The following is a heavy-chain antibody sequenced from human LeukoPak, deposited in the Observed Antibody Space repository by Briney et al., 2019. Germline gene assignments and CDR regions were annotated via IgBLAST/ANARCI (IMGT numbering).Heavy chain of an antibody. CDR2: IRSKANSYAT. CDR1: GFTFSGSA. D-gene: IGHD3-22*01. J-gene: IGHJ4*02. CDR3: TSTNYYDSSAIDY. V-gene: IGHV3-73*01. Sequence: GGSLRLSCAASGFTFSGSAMHWVRQASGKGLEWVGRIRSKANSYATAYAASVKGRFTIPRDDSKNTAYLQMNSLKTEDTAVYYCTSTNYYDSSAIDYWGQGTLVTVSS.